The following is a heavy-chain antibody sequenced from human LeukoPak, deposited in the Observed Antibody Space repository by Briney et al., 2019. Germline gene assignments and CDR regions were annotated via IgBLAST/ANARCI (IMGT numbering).Heavy chain of an antibody. V-gene: IGHV3-7*01. CDR3: ARSLSGYAYYFDS. J-gene: IGHJ4*02. Sequence: PGGSLRLSCAASGFTFSSYWMSWVRQAPGKGLEWVANIKEDGADKYYVDSVKGRFTISRDNAKSSLYLQMNSLSADDTAVYYCARSLSGYAYYFDSWGQGTLVTVSS. D-gene: IGHD3-22*01. CDR1: GFTFSSYW. CDR2: IKEDGADK.